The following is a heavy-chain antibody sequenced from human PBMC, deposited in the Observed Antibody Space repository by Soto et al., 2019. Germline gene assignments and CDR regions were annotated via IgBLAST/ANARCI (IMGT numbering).Heavy chain of an antibody. CDR3: VRERCEYDSGWYIDR. CDR2: ISSRSSLI. CDR1: GFSFSSHS. D-gene: IGHD6-19*01. J-gene: IGHJ4*02. Sequence: GSMRLSCAASGFSFSSHSFNWVRQAPGQGLEWVAYISSRSSLILYADSVRGRFVISRDNALNSLYLQMNSPRDEDTAIYYRVRERCEYDSGWYIDRWGKGTPVTVSS. V-gene: IGHV3-21*06.